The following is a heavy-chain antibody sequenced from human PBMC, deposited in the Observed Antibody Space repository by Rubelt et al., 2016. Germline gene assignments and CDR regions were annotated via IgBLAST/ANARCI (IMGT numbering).Heavy chain of an antibody. V-gene: IGHV4-39*07. J-gene: IGHJ5*02. CDR3: ARVGGSGEGYCSSTSCPQGWAFDP. Sequence: SSSSYYWGWIRQPPGKGLEWIGSIYHSGSTYYNPSLKSRVTISVDTSKNQFSLKLSSVTAADTAVYYCARVGGSGEGYCSSTSCPQGWAFDPWGQGTLVTVSS. CDR1: SSSSYY. CDR2: IYHSGST. D-gene: IGHD2-2*01.